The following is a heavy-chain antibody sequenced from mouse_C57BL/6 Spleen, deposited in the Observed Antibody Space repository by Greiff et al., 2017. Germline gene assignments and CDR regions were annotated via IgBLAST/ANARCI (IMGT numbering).Heavy chain of an antibody. J-gene: IGHJ4*01. CDR2: INPSNGGT. V-gene: IGHV1-53*01. CDR3: ARRLVYYYGSSYAMDY. Sequence: QVQLKQPGTELVKPGASVKLSCKASGYTFTSYWMHWVKQRPGQGLEWIGNINPSNGGTNYNEKFKSKATLTVDKSSSTAYMQLSSLTSEDSAVYYCARRLVYYYGSSYAMDYWGQGTSVTVSS. CDR1: GYTFTSYW. D-gene: IGHD1-1*01.